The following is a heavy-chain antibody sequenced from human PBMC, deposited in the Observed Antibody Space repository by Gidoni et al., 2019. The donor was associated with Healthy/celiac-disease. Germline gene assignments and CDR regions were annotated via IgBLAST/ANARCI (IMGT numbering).Heavy chain of an antibody. V-gene: IGHV5-10-1*03. D-gene: IGHD2-21*02. Sequence: EVQLVQSGAEVKKPGESLRISCKGSGYSFTSYWISWVRQMPGKGLEWMGRIDPSDSYTNYSPSFQGHVTISADKSISTAYLQWSSLKASDTAMYYCARGVVTGTGDVDAFDIWGQGTMVTVSS. CDR1: GYSFTSYW. CDR2: IDPSDSYT. J-gene: IGHJ3*02. CDR3: ARGVVTGTGDVDAFDI.